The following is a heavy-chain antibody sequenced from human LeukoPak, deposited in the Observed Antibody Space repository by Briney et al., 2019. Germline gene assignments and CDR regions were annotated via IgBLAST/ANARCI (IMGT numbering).Heavy chain of an antibody. CDR2: IYYSGST. J-gene: IGHJ2*01. V-gene: IGHV4-59*01. D-gene: IGHD4-23*01. Sequence: PSETLSLTCTVSGGSINSYYWSWIRQPPGKGLEWIGYIYYSGSTNYNPSLKSRVTISVDTSKNQFSLSLSSVTAADTAVYYCARGTTVITYFDLWGRGTLVTVS. CDR3: ARGTTVITYFDL. CDR1: GGSINSYY.